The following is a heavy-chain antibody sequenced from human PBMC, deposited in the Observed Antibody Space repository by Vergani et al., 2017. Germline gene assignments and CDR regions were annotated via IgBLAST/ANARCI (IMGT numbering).Heavy chain of an antibody. J-gene: IGHJ3*02. V-gene: IGHV3-9*01. CDR3: AKDITAGRPEGDAFDI. Sequence: EVQLVESGGGLVQPGRSLRLSCAASGFTFDDYAMHWVRQAPGKGLEWVSGISWNSGSIGYADSVKGRFTISRDNAKNSLYLQMNSLRAEDTALYYCAKDITAGRPEGDAFDIWGQGTMVTVSS. CDR2: ISWNSGSI. D-gene: IGHD6-13*01. CDR1: GFTFDDYA.